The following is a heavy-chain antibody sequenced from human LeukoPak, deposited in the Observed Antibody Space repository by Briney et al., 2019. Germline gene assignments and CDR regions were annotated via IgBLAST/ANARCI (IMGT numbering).Heavy chain of an antibody. Sequence: SETLSLTCTVFGGSISSGDYYWSWIRQPPGKGLEWIGYIYYSGSTYYNPSLKSRVTISVDTSKNQFSLKLSSVTAADTAVYYCARGESSSPENAFDIWGQGTMVTVSS. V-gene: IGHV4-30-4*01. CDR1: GGSISSGDYY. J-gene: IGHJ3*02. CDR2: IYYSGST. D-gene: IGHD6-6*01. CDR3: ARGESSSPENAFDI.